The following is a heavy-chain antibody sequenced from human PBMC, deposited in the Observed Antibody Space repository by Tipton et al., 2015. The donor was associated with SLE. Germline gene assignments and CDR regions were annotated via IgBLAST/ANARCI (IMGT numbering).Heavy chain of an antibody. V-gene: IGHV4-59*08. CDR3: AKYRGGTMLDV. CDR2: VYSSEDI. CDR1: CGSILGYY. J-gene: IGHJ6*04. Sequence: GLVKPSETLSLTCTVSCGSILGYYWSWIRQPPREGLEYIGYVYSSEDIHYNPSLKSRLSMSIDTSRNQFSLKVTSVIAADTAMYYCAKYRGGTMLDVWGKGTTVTVSS. D-gene: IGHD2-15*01.